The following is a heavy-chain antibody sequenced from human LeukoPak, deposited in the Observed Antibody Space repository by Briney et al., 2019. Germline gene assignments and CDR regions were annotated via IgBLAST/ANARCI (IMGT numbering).Heavy chain of an antibody. V-gene: IGHV3-23*01. CDR1: GFTFDDYA. CDR2: ISGSGGST. CDR3: AKTYYYGSGSYPYRD. Sequence: PGGSLKLSCAASGFTFDDYAMHWVRQAPGKGLEWVSLISGSGGSTYYADSVKGRFTISRDNSKNTLYLQMNSLRAEDTAVYYCAKTYYYGSGSYPYRDWGQGTLVTVSS. D-gene: IGHD3-10*01. J-gene: IGHJ4*02.